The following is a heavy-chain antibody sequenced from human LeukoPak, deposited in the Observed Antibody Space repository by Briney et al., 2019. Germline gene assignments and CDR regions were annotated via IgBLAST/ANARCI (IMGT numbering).Heavy chain of an antibody. Sequence: GGSLRLACAASGFTFSSYSMNWVRQAPGKGLEWVSAISGSGGSTYYADSVKGRFTISRDNSKNTLYLQMNSLRAEDTAVYYCAKDGVYYESSGYYYAPPEYFQHWGQGTLVTVSS. CDR1: GFTFSSYS. D-gene: IGHD3-22*01. CDR2: ISGSGGST. J-gene: IGHJ1*01. CDR3: AKDGVYYESSGYYYAPPEYFQH. V-gene: IGHV3-23*01.